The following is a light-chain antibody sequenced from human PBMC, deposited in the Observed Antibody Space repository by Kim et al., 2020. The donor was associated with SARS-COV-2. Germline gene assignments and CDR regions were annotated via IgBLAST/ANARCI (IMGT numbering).Light chain of an antibody. CDR2: TNN. CDR3: VTWDRSLSAVV. CDR1: SSNIGNNY. V-gene: IGLV1-51*01. J-gene: IGLJ2*01. Sequence: GQKVTISCSGSSSNIGNNYVSWYQQLPGTAPKLLIYTNNKRPTWIPDRFSGSKSGTSATLGITGLQTGDEANYYCVTWDRSLSAVVFGGGTKLTVL.